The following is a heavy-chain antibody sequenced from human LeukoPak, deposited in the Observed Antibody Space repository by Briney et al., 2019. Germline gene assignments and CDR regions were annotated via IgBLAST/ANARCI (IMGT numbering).Heavy chain of an antibody. J-gene: IGHJ4*02. CDR3: EGILYDSSGYLMDY. CDR2: GYFTWST. D-gene: IGHD3-22*01. Sequence: SQTLSLTCFVSGGSISNYYWSWIRQPPGKGPEWNGYGYFTWSTNYNPSLKCRVTTPVDTSKNQFSLTLSSVTAADTAVYYCEGILYDSSGYLMDYWGQGTLVSVSS. V-gene: IGHV4-59*01. CDR1: GGSISNYY.